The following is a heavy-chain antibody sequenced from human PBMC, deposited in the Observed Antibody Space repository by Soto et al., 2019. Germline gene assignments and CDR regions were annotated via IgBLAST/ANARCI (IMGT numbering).Heavy chain of an antibody. CDR1: GYTFTIFP. CDR3: ARVGDQGLGNFDY. V-gene: IGHV1-18*01. J-gene: IGHJ4*02. D-gene: IGHD6-19*01. CDR2: ISAYNGNT. Sequence: QVKLLQSGAEGKKPGASVTVSCKASGYTFTIFPIHWVRRAPGQGLEWMGWISAYNGNTNYAQKLQGRVTMTTDTSTSTAYMELRSLRSDDTAVYYCARVGDQGLGNFDYWGQGTLVTVSS.